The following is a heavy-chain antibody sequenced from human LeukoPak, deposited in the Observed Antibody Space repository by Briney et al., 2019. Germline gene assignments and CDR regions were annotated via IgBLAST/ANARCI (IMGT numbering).Heavy chain of an antibody. CDR1: GGSISIDRYY. CDR2: VYYSGST. V-gene: IGHV4-31*03. CDR3: ARGVWLGELSAFDY. J-gene: IGHJ4*02. D-gene: IGHD3-10*01. Sequence: SQTLSLTCTVSGGSISIDRYYWSWVRQHPGKGLEWIGYVYYSGSTHYNPSLKSRLSISIDASKNQFSLKLTSVTAADTAVYYCARGVWLGELSAFDYWGQGTLVTVSS.